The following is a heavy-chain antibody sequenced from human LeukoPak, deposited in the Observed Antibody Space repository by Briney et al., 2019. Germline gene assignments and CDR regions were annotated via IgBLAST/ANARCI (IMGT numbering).Heavy chain of an antibody. V-gene: IGHV3-7*03. CDR3: ARGGGLDV. D-gene: IGHD3-16*01. CDR2: INHNGNVN. CDR1: GFAFSSYW. Sequence: GGSLRLSCAASGFAFSSYWMNWVRQAPGKGLEWVASINHNGNVNYYVDSVKGRFTISRDNAKNSLYLQMSNLRAEDTAVYFCARGGGLDVWGQGATVTVSS. J-gene: IGHJ6*02.